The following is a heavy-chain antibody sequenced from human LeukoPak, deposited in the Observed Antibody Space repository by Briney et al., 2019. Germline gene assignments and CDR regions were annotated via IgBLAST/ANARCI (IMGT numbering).Heavy chain of an antibody. CDR1: GGSISSGGYY. CDR3: ASSEGQWLVPFDY. CDR2: IYYSVST. V-gene: IGHV4-31*03. J-gene: IGHJ4*02. D-gene: IGHD6-19*01. Sequence: PSETLSLTCTVSGGSISSGGYYWSWIRQHPGKGLEWIGYIYYSVSTYYNPSLKSRVTISVDTSKNQFSLKLSSVTAADTAVYYCASSEGQWLVPFDYWGQGTLVTVSS.